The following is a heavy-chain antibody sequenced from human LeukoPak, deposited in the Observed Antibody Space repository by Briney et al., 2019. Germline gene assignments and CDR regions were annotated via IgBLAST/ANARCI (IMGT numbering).Heavy chain of an antibody. V-gene: IGHV3-7*04. CDR2: IKQDGTEK. Sequence: GGSLRLSCAASGFSFSDNYMSWVRQAPGKGLEWVAIIKQDGTEKYYVDSVKGRFTISRDNAENSLCLQMNSLRAEDTAVYYCAGGVGASHFDYWGQGTLVTVSS. CDR3: AGGVGASHFDY. CDR1: GFSFSDNY. D-gene: IGHD1-26*01. J-gene: IGHJ4*02.